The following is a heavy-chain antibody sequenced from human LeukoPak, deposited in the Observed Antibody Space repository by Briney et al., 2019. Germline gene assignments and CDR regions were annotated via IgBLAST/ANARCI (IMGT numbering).Heavy chain of an antibody. CDR3: ARGPTYGSRSDFLES. D-gene: IGHD3-10*01. CDR2: LKEDVSAR. J-gene: IGHJ4*02. Sequence: PGGSLRLSCVASGFSISSHWMSWVRQASGKGLEWVASLKEDVSARNLVDSVKGRFTISTDNAKNSLYLQMNSLRVEDTAVYYCARGPTYGSRSDFLESWGLGTLVTVSS. V-gene: IGHV3-7*01. CDR1: GFSISSHW.